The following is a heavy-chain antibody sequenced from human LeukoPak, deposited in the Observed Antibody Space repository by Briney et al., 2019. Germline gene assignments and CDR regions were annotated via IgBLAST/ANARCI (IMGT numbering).Heavy chain of an antibody. CDR2: ISFEGTNT. Sequence: GGSLRLSCAASKFTFMSYAMHWVRQAPGKGLEWVALISFEGTNTYYADSVKGRFTISRDNSKNTLYLQMNSLRAEDTAVYYCAKSSGSYRYNWFDPWGQGTLVTVSS. J-gene: IGHJ5*02. CDR1: KFTFMSYA. D-gene: IGHD3-10*01. CDR3: AKSSGSYRYNWFDP. V-gene: IGHV3-30*04.